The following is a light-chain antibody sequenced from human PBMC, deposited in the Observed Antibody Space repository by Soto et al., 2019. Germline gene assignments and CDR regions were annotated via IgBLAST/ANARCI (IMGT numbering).Light chain of an antibody. Sequence: DIQMTQSPSSLSASVGDRVTITCRASQSISSYLNWYQQKPGKAPKLLIYAASSLQSGVPSRFSGSGSGTDFTLTISSLQPEDFATYYCQQSYSTIRGTFGQGTKVEIK. CDR3: QQSYSTIRGT. CDR2: AAS. V-gene: IGKV1-39*01. CDR1: QSISSY. J-gene: IGKJ1*01.